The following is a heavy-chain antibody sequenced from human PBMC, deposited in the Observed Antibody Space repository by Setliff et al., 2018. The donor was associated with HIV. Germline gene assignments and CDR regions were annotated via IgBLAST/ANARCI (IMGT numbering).Heavy chain of an antibody. Sequence: SETLSLTCTVSGGSISSNNYYWGWIRQPPGKGLEYIGSIYHSGSTYYNPSLKSRVTISIDTSKNQFSLKVSSVTAADTAVYYCARILVAAAGTGFDPWGQGILVTVS. CDR3: ARILVAAAGTGFDP. CDR2: IYHSGST. D-gene: IGHD6-13*01. J-gene: IGHJ5*02. V-gene: IGHV4-39*07. CDR1: GGSISSNNYY.